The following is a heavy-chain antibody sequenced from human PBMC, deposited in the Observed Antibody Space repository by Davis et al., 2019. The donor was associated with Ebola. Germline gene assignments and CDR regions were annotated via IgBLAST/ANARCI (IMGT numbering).Heavy chain of an antibody. CDR2: VSYDGSKK. V-gene: IGHV3-30*04. CDR3: ARARYSSGWYYFDS. J-gene: IGHJ4*02. CDR1: GFTFSSYT. D-gene: IGHD6-19*01. Sequence: PGGSLRLSCAASGFTFSSYTMHWVRQAPGKGLEWVAVVSYDGSKKFYADSAKGRFTISRDNSKNTLFLQMNSLRPEDTAVYFCARARYSSGWYYFDSWGQGTLVTVSS.